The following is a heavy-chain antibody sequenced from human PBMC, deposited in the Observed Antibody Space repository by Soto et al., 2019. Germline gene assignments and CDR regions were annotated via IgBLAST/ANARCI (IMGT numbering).Heavy chain of an antibody. V-gene: IGHV3-23*01. CDR2: ISGSGGST. D-gene: IGHD3-10*01. J-gene: IGHJ4*02. CDR3: AKVATGGYYFDY. CDR1: GFTFSSYA. Sequence: EVQLLESGGGLVQPGGSLRLSCAASGFTFSSYAMSWVGQAPGKGLEWVSAISGSGGSTYYADSVKGRFTISRDNAKNTLYLHMNSRRAEDTAVHYCAKVATGGYYFDYWGQGTLVTVSS.